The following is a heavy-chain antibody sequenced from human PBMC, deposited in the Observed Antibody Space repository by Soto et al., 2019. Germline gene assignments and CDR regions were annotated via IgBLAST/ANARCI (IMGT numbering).Heavy chain of an antibody. CDR2: INAGNGNT. Sequence: QVQLVQSGAEVKKPGASVKVSCKASGYTFTSYAMHWVRQAPGQRLEWMGWINAGNGNTKYSQKFQGRVTITRDTSASTAYMELSSLRSEDTAVFYCARGVLGWRDAFDIWGQGTMVTVSS. J-gene: IGHJ3*02. D-gene: IGHD2-21*01. CDR1: GYTFTSYA. V-gene: IGHV1-3*01. CDR3: ARGVLGWRDAFDI.